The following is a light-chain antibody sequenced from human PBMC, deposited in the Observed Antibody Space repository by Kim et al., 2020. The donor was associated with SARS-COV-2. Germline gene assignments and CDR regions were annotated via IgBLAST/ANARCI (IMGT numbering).Light chain of an antibody. V-gene: IGKV1-17*03. J-gene: IGKJ4*01. CDR1: QGINNY. CDR3: LQHLSLPLN. CDR2: GAS. Sequence: DIQMTQSPSAMSASVGDRVTITCRASQGINNYLAWFQQKPGTVPKRLIYGASTLQSGVPSRFSGSGFGTEFTLTISSLQPEDFATYYCLQHLSLPLNFGGGTKVDIK.